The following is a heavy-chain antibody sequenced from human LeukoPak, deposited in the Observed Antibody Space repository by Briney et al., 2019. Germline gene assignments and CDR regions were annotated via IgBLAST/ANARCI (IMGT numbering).Heavy chain of an antibody. CDR3: TTIVVVPVPLDY. V-gene: IGHV3-15*01. CDR1: GLTFSNAW. Sequence: GSLRLSCAASGLTFSNAWMSWVRQAPGKGLEWVGRIKSKTDGGTTDYAAPVKGRFTISRDDSKNTLYLQMNSLKTEDTAVYYCTTIVVVPVPLDYWGQGTLVTVSS. CDR2: IKSKTDGGTT. D-gene: IGHD2-2*01. J-gene: IGHJ4*02.